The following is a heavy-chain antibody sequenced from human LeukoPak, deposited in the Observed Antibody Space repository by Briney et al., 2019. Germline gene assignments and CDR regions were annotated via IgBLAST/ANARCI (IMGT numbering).Heavy chain of an antibody. J-gene: IGHJ4*02. CDR1: GGTFSSYA. V-gene: IGHV1-2*06. CDR2: INPNNGDS. Sequence: ASVKVSCKASGGTFSSYAISWVRQAPGQGLEWMGRINPNNGDSKSAQKFQDRVIMTRDTSIRTAYMELGSLRSDDTAVYYCARVNRALDSWGQGTLVTVSS. CDR3: ARVNRALDS.